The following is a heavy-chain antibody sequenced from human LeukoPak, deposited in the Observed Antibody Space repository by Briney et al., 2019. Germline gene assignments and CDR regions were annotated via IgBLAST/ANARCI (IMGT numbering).Heavy chain of an antibody. D-gene: IGHD4-23*01. CDR3: TKDLRYYYADNHSEMDEHDY. J-gene: IGHJ4*02. CDR2: ISSSSSTI. Sequence: GGSLRLSCAVSGFNFNNYAMTWVRQAPGKGLEWVSYISSSSSTIYYADSVKGRFTISRDNSKNTLSLQMNSLRVEDTALYYCTKDLRYYYADNHSEMDEHDYWGQGTLVTVSS. CDR1: GFNFNNYA. V-gene: IGHV3-48*01.